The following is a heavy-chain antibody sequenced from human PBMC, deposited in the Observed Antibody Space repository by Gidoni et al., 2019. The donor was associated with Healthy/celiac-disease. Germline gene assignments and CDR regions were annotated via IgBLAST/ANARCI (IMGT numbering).Heavy chain of an antibody. J-gene: IGHJ6*02. D-gene: IGHD6-6*01. CDR3: ASSWDIAARRAARGYYYGMDV. CDR2: TYYRSKWYN. Sequence: QVQLPQSGPGLVKPSQTLSLTCAISGDSVSSNSAAWHWLRQSPSRGLEWLGRTYYRSKWYNDYAVSVKSRITINPDTSKNQFSLQLNSVTPEDTAVYYCASSWDIAARRAARGYYYGMDVWGQGTTVTVSS. CDR1: GDSVSSNSAA. V-gene: IGHV6-1*01.